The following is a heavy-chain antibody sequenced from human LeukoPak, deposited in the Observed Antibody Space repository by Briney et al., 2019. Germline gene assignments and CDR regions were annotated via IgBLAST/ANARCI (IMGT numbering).Heavy chain of an antibody. V-gene: IGHV1-69*04. Sequence: SVKVSCKASGGTFSSYAISWVRQAPGQGLEWMGRIIPILGIANYAQKFQGRVTITADKSTSTAYMELSSLRSEDTAVYYCARDYYDSSGSHFNIWGQGTMVTVSS. D-gene: IGHD3-22*01. CDR2: IIPILGIA. CDR1: GGTFSSYA. CDR3: ARDYYDSSGSHFNI. J-gene: IGHJ3*02.